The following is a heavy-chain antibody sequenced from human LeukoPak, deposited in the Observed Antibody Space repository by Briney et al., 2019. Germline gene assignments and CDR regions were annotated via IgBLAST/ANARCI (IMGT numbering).Heavy chain of an antibody. V-gene: IGHV4-59*12. Sequence: PSETLSLTCTVSRGSISSYYWSWIRQPPGKGLEWIGYIYYSGSTNYNPSLKSRVTISVDTSKNQFSLKLSSVTAADTAVYYCARDKSRTYGSADAFDIWGQGTMVTVSS. D-gene: IGHD3-10*01. J-gene: IGHJ3*02. CDR2: IYYSGST. CDR3: ARDKSRTYGSADAFDI. CDR1: RGSISSYY.